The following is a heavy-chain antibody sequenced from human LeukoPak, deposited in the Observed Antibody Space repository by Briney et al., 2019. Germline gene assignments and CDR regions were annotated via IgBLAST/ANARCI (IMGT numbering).Heavy chain of an antibody. V-gene: IGHV3-23*01. CDR2: ISASGGSA. Sequence: GGSLRLSCAASGFTFSTYAMSWVRQAPGKGLEWVSTISASGGSAYYADSVKGRFTISRDNSKNTLSLQMNSLRAEDTAVYYCAKESSPYCSGGSCYSDAFDIWGQGTMVTVSS. CDR3: AKESSPYCSGGSCYSDAFDI. CDR1: GFTFSTYA. J-gene: IGHJ3*02. D-gene: IGHD2-15*01.